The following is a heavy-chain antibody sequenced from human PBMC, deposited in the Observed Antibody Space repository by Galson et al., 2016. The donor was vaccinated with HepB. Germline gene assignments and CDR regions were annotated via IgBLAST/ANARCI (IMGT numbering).Heavy chain of an antibody. V-gene: IGHV1-18*01. CDR3: ARERGNYHYFDY. Sequence: SVKVSCKASGYSFTNYGISWVRQAPGQGLEWMGWISTYNGNTNYAQKLQGRVTMTTDTSTSTAYMELRSRRSDDTAVYYCARERGNYHYFDYWGQGTLVTVSS. D-gene: IGHD1-7*01. CDR2: ISTYNGNT. J-gene: IGHJ4*02. CDR1: GYSFTNYG.